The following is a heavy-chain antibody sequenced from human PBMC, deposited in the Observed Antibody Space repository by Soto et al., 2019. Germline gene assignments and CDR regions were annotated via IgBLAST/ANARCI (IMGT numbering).Heavy chain of an antibody. CDR1: GGSFSGYY. J-gene: IGHJ6*02. Sequence: SETLSLTCAVYGGSFSGYYWSWIREPPGKVLEWIGEINHSGSTSYNPSLKSRVTISVDTSKNQFSLKLSSVTAADTAVYYCARCSTIFGVVNPYYYYGMDVWGQGTTVTVS. CDR2: INHSGST. D-gene: IGHD3-3*01. V-gene: IGHV4-34*01. CDR3: ARCSTIFGVVNPYYYYGMDV.